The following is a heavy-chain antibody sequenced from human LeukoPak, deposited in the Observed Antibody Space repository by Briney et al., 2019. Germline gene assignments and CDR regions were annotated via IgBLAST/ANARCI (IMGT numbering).Heavy chain of an antibody. CDR3: ARHGYSSGSLAWFDP. CDR2: IYYNGNT. CDR1: GGPVSHSGYY. Sequence: SETLSLTCSVSGGPVSHSGYYWAWIRQTPGKGLEWIGSIYYNGNTYNNPSLKSRVTISVDTSKNQFSLEVSSVTAADTAVYYCARHGYSSGSLAWFDPWGQGTQVTVSS. J-gene: IGHJ5*02. D-gene: IGHD6-19*01. V-gene: IGHV4-39*01.